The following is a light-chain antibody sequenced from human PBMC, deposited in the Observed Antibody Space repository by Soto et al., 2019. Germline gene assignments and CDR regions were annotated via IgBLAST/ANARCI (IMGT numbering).Light chain of an antibody. CDR3: QQTYSTPRGA. CDR2: AAS. V-gene: IGKV1-39*01. CDR1: ESISNN. Sequence: DIQMTQSPSSLSASVGDRVTITCRASESISNNLNWYQQKPGKAPKLLIYAASTLQSGVPSRFSGGGSGTDFTLTIGILQPEDFTTYYCQQTYSTPRGAFGQGTKVDIK. J-gene: IGKJ1*01.